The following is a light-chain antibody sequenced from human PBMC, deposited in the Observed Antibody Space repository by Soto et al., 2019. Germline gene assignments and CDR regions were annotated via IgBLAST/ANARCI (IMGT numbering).Light chain of an antibody. J-gene: IGLJ3*02. CDR2: SNN. V-gene: IGLV1-47*02. CDR3: AGWDDSLRGWV. Sequence: QPVLTQPPSASGTPGQRVTISCSGGGSNIGSNFVYWYQQLPGTAPKLLIYSNNQRPSGVPGRFSGSKSGTAASLAISGLRSDDEADYYCAGWDDSLRGWVFGGGTKLTVL. CDR1: GSNIGSNF.